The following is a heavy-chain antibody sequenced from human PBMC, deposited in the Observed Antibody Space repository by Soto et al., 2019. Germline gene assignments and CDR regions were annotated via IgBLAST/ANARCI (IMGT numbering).Heavy chain of an antibody. V-gene: IGHV5-10-1*01. CDR3: ARLPWCSSTSCYYHYGMDV. Sequence: PGESLKTSCKGSGYSFTSHWISRVRQMPGKGLEWMRRIDRSDSYTNYSPSFQGHVTISADKTIITAYRQLSSLKASDTAMDYCARLPWCSSTSCYYHYGMDVWGQGTTVTVSS. D-gene: IGHD2-2*01. CDR1: GYSFTSHW. J-gene: IGHJ6*02. CDR2: IDRSDSYT.